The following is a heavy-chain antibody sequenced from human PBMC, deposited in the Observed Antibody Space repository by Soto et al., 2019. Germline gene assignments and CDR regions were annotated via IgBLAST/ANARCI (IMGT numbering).Heavy chain of an antibody. CDR1: GFTFNNYA. Sequence: GGSLRLSCAASGFTFNNYAMGWVRQAPGKGLEWVSAITGSGSDTYYLDSVKGRFTISRDNSKNTLFLQMNSLRAEDTALSYCAKGGASSRSPHYYFDNCRKGSLVAVAS. J-gene: IGHJ4*02. CDR3: AKGGASSRSPHYYFDN. CDR2: ITGSGSDT. V-gene: IGHV3-23*01. D-gene: IGHD3-16*01.